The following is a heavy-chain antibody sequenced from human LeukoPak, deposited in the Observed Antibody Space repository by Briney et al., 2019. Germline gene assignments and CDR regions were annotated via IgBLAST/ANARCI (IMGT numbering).Heavy chain of an antibody. Sequence: GRSLRLSCAASGFTFSSYGMHWVRQAPGKGLEWVAVISYDGSNKYYADSVKGRFTISRDNSKNMLYLQMNSLRAEDTAVYYCAKSGAVAGTWYFDYWGQGTLVTVSS. CDR1: GFTFSSYG. J-gene: IGHJ4*02. CDR3: AKSGAVAGTWYFDY. D-gene: IGHD6-19*01. CDR2: ISYDGSNK. V-gene: IGHV3-30*18.